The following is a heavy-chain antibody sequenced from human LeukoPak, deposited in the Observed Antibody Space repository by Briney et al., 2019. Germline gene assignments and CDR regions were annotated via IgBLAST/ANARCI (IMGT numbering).Heavy chain of an antibody. D-gene: IGHD2-2*03. J-gene: IGHJ4*02. CDR1: GFIFYDYG. CDR2: INWDGGST. Sequence: GGSLRLSCADSGFIFYDYGTTWVRQAPGKGLEWVSGINWDGGSTGYADSVKGRFTISRDNAKNFLYLQMNSLRAEDTALYYCARAYLDIAVVLSNSHVDYWGQGTLVTVSS. V-gene: IGHV3-20*04. CDR3: ARAYLDIAVVLSNSHVDY.